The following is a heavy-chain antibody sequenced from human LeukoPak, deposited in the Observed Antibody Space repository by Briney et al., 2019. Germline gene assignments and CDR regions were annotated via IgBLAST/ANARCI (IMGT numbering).Heavy chain of an antibody. Sequence: SETLSLTCTVSGSSISSGYYWGWIRQSPGKGLEWIGSIYHSGSTYYNPSLKSRVTISVYTSKNQFSLKLSSVTAADTAVYYCARLYKLDAFDIWGQGTMVTVSS. J-gene: IGHJ3*02. CDR3: ARLYKLDAFDI. CDR2: IYHSGST. CDR1: GSSISSGYY. D-gene: IGHD3-10*01. V-gene: IGHV4-38-2*02.